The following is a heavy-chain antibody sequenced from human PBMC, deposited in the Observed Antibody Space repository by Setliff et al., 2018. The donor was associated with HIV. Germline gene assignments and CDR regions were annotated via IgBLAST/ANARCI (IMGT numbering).Heavy chain of an antibody. Sequence: ASVKVSCKASGYTFTNHLLYWVRQAPGQRLEWMGWINADNGNTRYSQKFQGRVTITRDTSASTAYMELSSLTSQDTAVYYCTRERATGKPPLLNWYFDLWGRGTLVTVSS. CDR3: TRERATGKPPLLNWYFDL. D-gene: IGHD1-1*01. CDR2: INADNGNT. J-gene: IGHJ2*01. V-gene: IGHV1-3*01. CDR1: GYTFTNHL.